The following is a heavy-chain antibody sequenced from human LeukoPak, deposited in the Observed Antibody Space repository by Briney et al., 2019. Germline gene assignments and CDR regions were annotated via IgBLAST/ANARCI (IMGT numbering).Heavy chain of an antibody. V-gene: IGHV3-74*01. Sequence: AGGSLRLSCAVSGFTFSNEWMHWVRQAPGKGLLWVSRISGDGTTTNYADSVKGRFTTSRDNAKNMLYLQMDSLRAEDTAVYYCAGTWSFDYWGQGTLVTVSS. CDR2: ISGDGTTT. CDR3: AGTWSFDY. CDR1: GFTFSNEW. J-gene: IGHJ4*02. D-gene: IGHD2-15*01.